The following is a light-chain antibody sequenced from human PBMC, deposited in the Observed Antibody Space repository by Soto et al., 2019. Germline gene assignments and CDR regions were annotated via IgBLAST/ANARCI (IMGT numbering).Light chain of an antibody. V-gene: IGKV3-11*01. CDR3: HQRQSLLRT. Sequence: EFVVSQSLATLSLIHHDRVTLSCRASQYINTRLAWYQHRPGQAPRLLIYQTSIRAAGIPARFSASGSGTDFTLTISDVQPEDFALYYCHQRQSLLRTFGQGTIVDI. J-gene: IGKJ1*01. CDR2: QTS. CDR1: QYINTR.